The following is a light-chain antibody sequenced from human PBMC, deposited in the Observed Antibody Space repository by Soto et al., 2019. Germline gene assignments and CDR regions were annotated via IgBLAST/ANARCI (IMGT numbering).Light chain of an antibody. J-gene: IGLJ3*02. Sequence: QSALTQPRSVSGSPGQSVTFSCTGTSGDIGAYNYVSWYQFHPGKAPKMIIYDVNKRPSGVPDRFSGSKSGNMASLTISWLPAEDDADYYFCSYAHTSRVFGGGTKLTVL. V-gene: IGLV2-11*01. CDR2: DVN. CDR1: SGDIGAYNY. CDR3: CSYAHTSRV.